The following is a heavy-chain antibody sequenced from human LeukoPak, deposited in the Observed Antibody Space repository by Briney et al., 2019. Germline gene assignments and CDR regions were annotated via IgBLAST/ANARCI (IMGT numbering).Heavy chain of an antibody. V-gene: IGHV3-23*01. CDR2: ISGSGGST. Sequence: GGSLRLSCAASGFTFSSYAMSWVRQAPGKGLEWVSAISGSGGSTYYADSVKGRFTISRDDSKNTLYLQMNSLRAEDTAVYYCAKMWAVAGSGDYWGQGTLVTVSS. J-gene: IGHJ4*02. CDR3: AKMWAVAGSGDY. D-gene: IGHD6-19*01. CDR1: GFTFSSYA.